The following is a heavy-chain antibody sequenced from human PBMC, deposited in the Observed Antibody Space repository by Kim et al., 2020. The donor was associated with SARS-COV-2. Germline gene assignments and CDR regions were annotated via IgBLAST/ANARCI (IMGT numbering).Heavy chain of an antibody. V-gene: IGHV3-30*18. CDR1: GFTFSSYG. Sequence: GGSLRLSCAASGFTFSSYGMHWVRQAPGKGLEWVAVISYDGSNKYYADSVKGRFTISRDNSKNTLYLQMNSLRAEDTAVYYCAKGNKRRGYSGYDAFDYWGQGTLVTVSS. J-gene: IGHJ4*02. CDR3: AKGNKRRGYSGYDAFDY. D-gene: IGHD5-12*01. CDR2: ISYDGSNK.